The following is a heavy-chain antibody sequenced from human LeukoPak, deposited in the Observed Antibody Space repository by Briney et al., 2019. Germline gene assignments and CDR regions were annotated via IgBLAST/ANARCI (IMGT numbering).Heavy chain of an antibody. D-gene: IGHD6-19*01. CDR3: ARRGGWYEAGRDAFDI. CDR2: IYPGDSDT. CDR1: GYSFTGYW. V-gene: IGHV5-51*01. J-gene: IGHJ3*02. Sequence: LGESLKISCKGSGYSFTGYWIGWVRQMPGKGLEWMGIIYPGDSDTRYSPSFQGQVTISADKSISTAYLQWSSLKASDTAMYYCARRGGWYEAGRDAFDIWGQGTMVTVSS.